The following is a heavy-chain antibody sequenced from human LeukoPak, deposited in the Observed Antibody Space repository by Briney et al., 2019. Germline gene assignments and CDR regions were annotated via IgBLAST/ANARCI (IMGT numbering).Heavy chain of an antibody. J-gene: IGHJ6*03. CDR1: GFSFSTYS. D-gene: IGHD1-20*01. Sequence: PGGSLRLSCAASGFSFSTYSMNWVRQAPGKGLEWVSYISSSSSNIYYADSVKGRFTVSRDNAKNSLYLQMNSLRAEDTAVYYCARDGITGPHAQGYYYMDVWGKGTTVTVSS. V-gene: IGHV3-48*01. CDR3: ARDGITGPHAQGYYYMDV. CDR2: ISSSSSNI.